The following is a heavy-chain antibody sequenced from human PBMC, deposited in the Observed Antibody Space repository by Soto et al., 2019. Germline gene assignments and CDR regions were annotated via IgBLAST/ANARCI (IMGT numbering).Heavy chain of an antibody. J-gene: IGHJ6*02. D-gene: IGHD3-3*01. Sequence: SVKVSCKASGGTFSSYAISWVRQAPGQGLEWMGIINPIVGTTSYAQKFQGRVTITGDKSTSTVYMELSSLRSEDTAVYYCARDWSYGMDVWGQGTTVTVSS. CDR2: INPIVGTT. CDR1: GGTFSSYA. CDR3: ARDWSYGMDV. V-gene: IGHV1-69*04.